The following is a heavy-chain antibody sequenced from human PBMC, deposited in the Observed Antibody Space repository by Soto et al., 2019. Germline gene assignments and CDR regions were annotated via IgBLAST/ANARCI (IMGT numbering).Heavy chain of an antibody. CDR2: ISGNAGNT. Sequence: GGSLRLSCAASGFTFSNHVMSWVRQAPGKGLEWVSAISGNAGNTYYADSVKGRFTISRDNSKNTMYMQMSSLRADDTAVYYCAKEISSSALYYFDYWGQGTLVTVSS. D-gene: IGHD6-19*01. CDR3: AKEISSSALYYFDY. CDR1: GFTFSNHV. J-gene: IGHJ4*02. V-gene: IGHV3-23*01.